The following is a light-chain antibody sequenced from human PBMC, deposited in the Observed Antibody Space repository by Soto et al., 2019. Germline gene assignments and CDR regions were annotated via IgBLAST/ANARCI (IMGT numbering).Light chain of an antibody. V-gene: IGKV1-5*03. J-gene: IGKJ1*01. CDR2: KAS. Sequence: DVQMTQTPSSLSASVGDSVTITCLASQSVGRWLAWYQQKPGKAPEVLIYKASTLQYGVPSRFSGSGSGTEFTLTISSLQPDDFATYYCQQYDSYSTFGQGTKVDIK. CDR3: QQYDSYST. CDR1: QSVGRW.